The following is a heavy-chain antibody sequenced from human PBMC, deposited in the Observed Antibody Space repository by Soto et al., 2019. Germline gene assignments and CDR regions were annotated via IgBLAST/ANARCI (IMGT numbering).Heavy chain of an antibody. D-gene: IGHD1-26*01. CDR1: GLTVSSNF. CDR2: IYSGGST. V-gene: IGHV3-53*01. CDR3: ARTLYSGSYYFDY. J-gene: IGHJ4*02. Sequence: GGSLRLSCAASGLTVSSNFMSWVRLAPGKGLDWVSIIYSGGSTYYANSVKGRFTISRDNSKNTVYLQMNSLRAEDTAVYYCARTLYSGSYYFDYWGQGALVTVSS.